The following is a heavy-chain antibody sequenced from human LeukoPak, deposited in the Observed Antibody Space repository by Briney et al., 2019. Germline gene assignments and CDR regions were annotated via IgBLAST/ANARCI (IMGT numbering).Heavy chain of an antibody. J-gene: IGHJ4*02. D-gene: IGHD3-22*01. CDR3: ARAPKYYYDSSGYSYYYFDY. V-gene: IGHV4-61*02. CDR2: IYTSGTT. Sequence: PSQTLSLTCTVSGVSISSGSYYWSWIPQPAGKGLEWIGRIYTSGTTNYNPSLKSRVTISVDTSKNQFSLKLSSVTAADTAVYYCARAPKYYYDSSGYSYYYFDYWGQGTLVTVSS. CDR1: GVSISSGSYY.